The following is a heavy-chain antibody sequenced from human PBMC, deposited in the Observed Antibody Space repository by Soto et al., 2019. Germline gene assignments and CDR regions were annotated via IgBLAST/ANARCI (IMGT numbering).Heavy chain of an antibody. V-gene: IGHV1-18*01. Sequence: QVQLVQSGAEVKKPGASVKVSCKASGYTFTNLGIIWARQAPGQGREWMGWISAYNGNTNYAQNFQGRAPMTTDTSTSTAYMELRSLRCDDTAVYYCASWWSPLDSWGRGTLVTFSS. CDR3: ASWWSPLDS. D-gene: IGHD2-8*02. CDR2: ISAYNGNT. CDR1: GYTFTNLG. J-gene: IGHJ4*02.